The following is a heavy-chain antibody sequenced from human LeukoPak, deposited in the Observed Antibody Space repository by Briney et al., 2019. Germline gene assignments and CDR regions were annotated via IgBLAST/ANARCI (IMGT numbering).Heavy chain of an antibody. CDR1: GFTFSSYS. V-gene: IGHV3-48*01. D-gene: IGHD6-19*01. J-gene: IGHJ4*02. Sequence: GGSLRLSCAASGFTFSSYSMNWVRQAPGKGLEWVSYISSSSSTIYYADSVKGRFTISRDNAKNSLYLQMSSLRAEDTAVYYCASPSVAGSSAFDYWGQGTLVTVSS. CDR3: ASPSVAGSSAFDY. CDR2: ISSSSSTI.